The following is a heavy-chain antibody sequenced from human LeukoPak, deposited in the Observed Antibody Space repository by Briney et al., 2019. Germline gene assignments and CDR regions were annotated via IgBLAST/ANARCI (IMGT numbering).Heavy chain of an antibody. J-gene: IGHJ4*02. CDR3: ARLRVGATGYFDS. CDR1: GGSLSSSSYH. V-gene: IGHV4-39*01. Sequence: SETLSLTCTVSGGSLSSSSYHWGWIRQPPGKGLEWIGGVYYSGSTYNNPSLKSRVTISVDTSKKQFSLKMSSVTAADTAVYYCARLRVGATGYFDSWGQGTLVTVSS. D-gene: IGHD1-26*01. CDR2: VYYSGST.